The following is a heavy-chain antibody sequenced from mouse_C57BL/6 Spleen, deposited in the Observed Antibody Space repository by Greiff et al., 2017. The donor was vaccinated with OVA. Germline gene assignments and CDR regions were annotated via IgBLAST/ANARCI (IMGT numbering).Heavy chain of an antibody. Sequence: EVQWVESGGGLVQPGGSLSLSCAASGFTFTDYYMSWVRQPPGKALEWLGFIRNKANGYTTEYSASVKGRFTISRDNSQSILYLQMNALRAEDSATYYCARSDYYSKYYAMDYWGQGTSVTVSS. CDR3: ARSDYYSKYYAMDY. J-gene: IGHJ4*01. CDR2: IRNKANGYTT. V-gene: IGHV7-3*01. CDR1: GFTFTDYY. D-gene: IGHD2-5*01.